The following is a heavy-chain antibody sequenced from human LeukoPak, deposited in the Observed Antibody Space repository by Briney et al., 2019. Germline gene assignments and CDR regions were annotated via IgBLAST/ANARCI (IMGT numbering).Heavy chain of an antibody. J-gene: IGHJ3*02. D-gene: IGHD5-24*01. CDR1: GFTSSSYG. Sequence: PGGSLRLSCAASGFTSSSYGMSWVRQAPGKGLEWVSVIYSGGSTYYADSVKGRFTISRDNSKNTLYLQMNSLRAEDTAVYYCARTPPNYSGDASDIWGQGTMVTLSS. CDR2: IYSGGST. V-gene: IGHV3-66*01. CDR3: ARTPPNYSGDASDI.